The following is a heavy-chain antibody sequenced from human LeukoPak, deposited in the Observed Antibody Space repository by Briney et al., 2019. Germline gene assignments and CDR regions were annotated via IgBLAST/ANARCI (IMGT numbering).Heavy chain of an antibody. CDR1: GFTFSTYS. D-gene: IGHD3-10*01. Sequence: PGGSLRLSCAASGFTFSTYSMNWVRQAPGKGLEWVSSITSSSSYIYYADSVKGRFTISRDNAKKSLYLQMNSLRVEDTAVYYCAREKYYGSGILYYFDSWGQGTLVTVSS. J-gene: IGHJ4*02. CDR2: ITSSSSYI. CDR3: AREKYYGSGILYYFDS. V-gene: IGHV3-21*01.